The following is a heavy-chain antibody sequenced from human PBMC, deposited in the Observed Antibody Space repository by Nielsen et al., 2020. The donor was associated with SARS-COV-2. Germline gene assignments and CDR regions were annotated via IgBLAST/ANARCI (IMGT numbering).Heavy chain of an antibody. Sequence: SETLSLTCTVSGGSITSGGYYWGWIRQPPGKGLEFIGSDYYRGSTYYNPSLKSRATISLDTSMNQFSLNLNSVTAADTAIYYCARGRDTTTNSYLDVWGQGTTVTVSS. CDR3: ARGRDTTTNSYLDV. CDR2: DYYRGST. J-gene: IGHJ6*02. CDR1: GGSITSGGYY. D-gene: IGHD4-17*01. V-gene: IGHV4-39*07.